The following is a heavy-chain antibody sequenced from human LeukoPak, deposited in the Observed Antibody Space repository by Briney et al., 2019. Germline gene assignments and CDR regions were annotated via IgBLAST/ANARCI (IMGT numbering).Heavy chain of an antibody. V-gene: IGHV3-30*18. Sequence: GGSLRLSCAASGFTVSSYGMHWVRQAPGKGLEWVAVISYDGSNKYYADSVKGRFTISRDNSKNTLYLQMNSLRAEDTAVYYCAKDWGYGSGSYLNYWGQGTLVTVSS. CDR1: GFTVSSYG. J-gene: IGHJ4*02. D-gene: IGHD3-10*01. CDR2: ISYDGSNK. CDR3: AKDWGYGSGSYLNY.